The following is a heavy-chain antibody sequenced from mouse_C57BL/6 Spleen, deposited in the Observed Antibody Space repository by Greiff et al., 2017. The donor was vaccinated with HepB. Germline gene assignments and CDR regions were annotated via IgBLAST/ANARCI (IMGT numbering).Heavy chain of an antibody. CDR1: GYSITSGYY. V-gene: IGHV3-6*01. Sequence: ESGPGLVKPSQSLSLTCSVTGYSITSGYYWNWIRQFPGNKLEWMGYISYDGSNNYNPSLKNRISITRDTSKNQFFLKLNSVTTEDTATYYCAREGPHYYGSLWYFDVWGTGTTVTVSS. D-gene: IGHD1-1*01. CDR2: ISYDGSN. J-gene: IGHJ1*03. CDR3: AREGPHYYGSLWYFDV.